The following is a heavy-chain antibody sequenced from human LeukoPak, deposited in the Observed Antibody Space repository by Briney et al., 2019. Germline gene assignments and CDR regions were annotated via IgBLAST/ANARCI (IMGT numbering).Heavy chain of an antibody. CDR1: GGSISSYY. CDR3: ARRSYLYYFDY. V-gene: IGHV4-59*08. D-gene: IGHD3-10*01. Sequence: SETLSLTCTVSGGSISSYYWSWIRQPPGEGLEWIGYIYYSGSTNYNPSLKSRVTISVDTSKNQFSLKLSSVTAADTAVYYCARRSYLYYFDYWGQGTLVTVS. J-gene: IGHJ4*02. CDR2: IYYSGST.